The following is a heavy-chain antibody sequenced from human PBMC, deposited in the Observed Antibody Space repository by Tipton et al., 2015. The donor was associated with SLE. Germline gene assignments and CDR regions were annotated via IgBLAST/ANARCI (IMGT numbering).Heavy chain of an antibody. CDR3: ARRRYMDV. CDR2: IYHSGST. CDR1: GYSISSGYY. V-gene: IGHV4-38-2*02. J-gene: IGHJ6*04. Sequence: TLSLTCTVSGYSISSGYYWGWIRQPPGKGLEWIGSIYHSGSTYYNPSLKSRVTISVDTPKNQFSLKLSSVTAADTAVYYCARRRYMDVWGKGTTVTVSS.